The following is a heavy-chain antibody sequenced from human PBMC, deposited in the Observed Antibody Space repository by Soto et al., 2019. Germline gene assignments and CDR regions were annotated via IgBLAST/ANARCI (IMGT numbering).Heavy chain of an antibody. D-gene: IGHD3-10*01. Sequence: QVQLVESGGGVVQPGRSLRLSCAASGFTFSSYGMHWVRQAPGKGLEWVAVIWYDGSNKYYADSVKGRFTISRDNSKNTRYLQMNSLRAEDTAVYYCARDLYYYGSGSHHYYYYGMDVWGQGTTVTVSS. CDR2: IWYDGSNK. CDR1: GFTFSSYG. J-gene: IGHJ6*02. V-gene: IGHV3-33*01. CDR3: ARDLYYYGSGSHHYYYYGMDV.